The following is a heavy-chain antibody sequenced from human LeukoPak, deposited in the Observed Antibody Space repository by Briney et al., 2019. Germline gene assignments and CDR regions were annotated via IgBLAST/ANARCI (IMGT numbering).Heavy chain of an antibody. CDR3: ARDRDYYGSESFSPYNWFDP. V-gene: IGHV1-2*02. D-gene: IGHD3-10*01. CDR2: INPNSGDT. CDR1: GYTFTGYY. J-gene: IGHJ5*02. Sequence: GASVKVSCNASGYTFTGYYMHWVRQAPGQGLEWMGWINPNSGDTNYAQKFQGRITMTRDTSISTSYMELSRLRSDDTAVYYCARDRDYYGSESFSPYNWFDPWGQGTLVTVSS.